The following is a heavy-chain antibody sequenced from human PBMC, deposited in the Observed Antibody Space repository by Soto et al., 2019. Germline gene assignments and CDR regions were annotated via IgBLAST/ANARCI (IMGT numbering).Heavy chain of an antibody. CDR2: INHSGST. J-gene: IGHJ6*02. CDR3: ARASYGMDV. Sequence: SETLSLTCAVYGGSFSGYYWSWIRQPPGKGLEWIGEINHSGSTNYNPSLKSRVTMSVDTSKNQFSLKLSSVPAADTAVYYCARASYGMDVWGQGTTVTVSS. V-gene: IGHV4-34*01. CDR1: GGSFSGYY.